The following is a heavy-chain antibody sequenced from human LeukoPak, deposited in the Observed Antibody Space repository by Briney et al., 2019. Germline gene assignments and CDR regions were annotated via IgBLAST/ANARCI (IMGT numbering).Heavy chain of an antibody. CDR1: GFTFSDYY. D-gene: IGHD6-19*01. J-gene: IGHJ4*02. CDR2: ISSSSTYT. Sequence: GGSLRLSCATSGFTFSDYYMSWIRQAPGKGLEWVSYISSSSTYTKYADSVKGRFTIFRDNAKNSLFLQMNSLRAEDTAVYYCARAGGGSASYFAYWGQGALVTVPS. V-gene: IGHV3-11*05. CDR3: ARAGGGSASYFAY.